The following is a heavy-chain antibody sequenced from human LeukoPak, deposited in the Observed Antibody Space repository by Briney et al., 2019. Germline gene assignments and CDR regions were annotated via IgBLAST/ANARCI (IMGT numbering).Heavy chain of an antibody. CDR1: GGSISSGGYY. J-gene: IGHJ3*02. Sequence: SQTLSLTCTVSGGSISSGGYYWSWIRQHPGKGLEWIGYIYYSGSTYYNPSLKSRVTMSVDTSKNQFSLKLSSVTAADTAVYYCARDHPRYSSEVGDAFDIWGQGTMVTVSS. V-gene: IGHV4-31*03. CDR3: ARDHPRYSSEVGDAFDI. CDR2: IYYSGST. D-gene: IGHD6-19*01.